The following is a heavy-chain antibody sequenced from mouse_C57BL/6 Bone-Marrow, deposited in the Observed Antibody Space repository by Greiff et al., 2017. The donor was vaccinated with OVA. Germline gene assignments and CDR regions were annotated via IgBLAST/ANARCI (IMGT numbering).Heavy chain of an antibody. J-gene: IGHJ2*01. D-gene: IGHD1-1*01. Sequence: VQLQQSVAELVRPGASVKLSCTASGFNIKNTYLHWVKQRPEQGLAWIGRLDPANGNTKSAPKFQVKATMTADTSSNTPYLQLSRLTSEDTAIYYCAIAYYYGFPDCWGQGTTLTVAS. CDR1: GFNIKNTY. CDR3: AIAYYYGFPDC. V-gene: IGHV14-3*01. CDR2: LDPANGNT.